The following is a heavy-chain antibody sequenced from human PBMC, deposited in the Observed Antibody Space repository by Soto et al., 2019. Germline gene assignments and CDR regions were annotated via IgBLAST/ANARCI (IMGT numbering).Heavy chain of an antibody. CDR3: ARASISRCVDGSCPAWFAP. J-gene: IGHJ5*02. CDR1: GGSFSGYY. V-gene: IGHV4-34*01. D-gene: IGHD1-26*01. CDR2: INHSGST. Sequence: SEPLSLTCAVYGGSFSGYYWSWIRQPPGKGLEWIGEINHSGSTNYNPSLKSRVTISVDTSKNQFSLKLSSVTAADTAVYYCARASISRCVDGSCPAWFAPWGQGNLVTVSS.